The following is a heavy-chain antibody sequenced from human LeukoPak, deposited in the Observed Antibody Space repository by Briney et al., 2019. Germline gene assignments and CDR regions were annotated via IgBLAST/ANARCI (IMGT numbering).Heavy chain of an antibody. CDR2: ISSSSSTI. D-gene: IGHD2-15*01. V-gene: IGHV3-48*01. CDR1: GFTFSSYS. CDR3: ASLASRYCSGGSCYPGDY. J-gene: IGHJ4*02. Sequence: PGESLRLSCAASGFTFSSYSMNWVRQAPGKGLEWVSYISSSSSTIYYADSVKGRFTISRDNAKNSLYLQMNSLRAEDTAVYYCASLASRYCSGGSCYPGDYWGQGTLVTVSS.